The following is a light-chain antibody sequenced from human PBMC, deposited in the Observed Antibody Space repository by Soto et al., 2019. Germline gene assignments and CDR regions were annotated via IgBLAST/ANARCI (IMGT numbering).Light chain of an antibody. V-gene: IGKV3-15*01. CDR3: QHYNNWLGT. Sequence: EIVMTQSPATLSVSPGERVTLSCRASQSVISSLAWYQQKLGQAPRLLIYGASTRATGIPARFSGSGSGTEFSLNISSLQSEDSAIYYCQHYNNWLGTFGGGTKVDIK. CDR1: QSVISS. J-gene: IGKJ4*01. CDR2: GAS.